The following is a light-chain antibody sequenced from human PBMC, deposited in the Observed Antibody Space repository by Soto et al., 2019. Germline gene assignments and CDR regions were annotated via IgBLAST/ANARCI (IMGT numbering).Light chain of an antibody. CDR2: EVS. CDR3: CSYAGSSLYV. J-gene: IGLJ1*01. V-gene: IGLV2-23*02. Sequence: QSALTQPASVSGSPGQSITISCTGTSSDVGCYNLVSWYQQHPGKAPKLMIYEVSKRPSGVSNRFSGSKSGNTASLTISGLQAEDEADYYCCSYAGSSLYVFGTGTKLTVL. CDR1: SSDVGCYNL.